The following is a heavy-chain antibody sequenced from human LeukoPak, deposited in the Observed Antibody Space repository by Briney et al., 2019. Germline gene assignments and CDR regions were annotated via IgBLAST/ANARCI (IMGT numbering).Heavy chain of an antibody. D-gene: IGHD7-27*01. V-gene: IGHV3-48*01. CDR2: IGTGTSTV. Sequence: GGSLRLSCAASGFTFTSYTMNWVRQAPGKGLEWVSHIGTGTSTVGYADSIKGRFTISRDNAKNSVDLRMSSLRVDASAVYYCVRDKDWGFDSWGQGTLVTVSS. CDR3: VRDKDWGFDS. J-gene: IGHJ4*02. CDR1: GFTFTSYT.